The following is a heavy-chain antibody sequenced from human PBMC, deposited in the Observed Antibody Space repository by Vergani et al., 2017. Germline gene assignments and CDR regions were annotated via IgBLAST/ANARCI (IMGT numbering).Heavy chain of an antibody. CDR2: IYTSGST. CDR3: ARGREWFDP. V-gene: IGHV4-61*02. CDR1: GGPISSGSYY. Sequence: QVQLQESGPGLVKPSQTLSLTCTVPGGPISSGSYYWSWIRQPAGKGLEWIGRIYTSGSTNYNPSLKSRVTISVDTSKNQFSLKLSSVTAADTAVYYCARGREWFDPWGQGTLVTVSS. D-gene: IGHD5-24*01. J-gene: IGHJ5*02.